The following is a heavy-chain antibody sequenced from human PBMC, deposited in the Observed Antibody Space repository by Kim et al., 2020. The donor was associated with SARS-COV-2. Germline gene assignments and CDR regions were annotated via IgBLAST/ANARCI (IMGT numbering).Heavy chain of an antibody. CDR3: AREGYGSGTYYYGMDV. Sequence: SLKSRVTISVDKSKNQFSLKLSSVTAADTAVYYCAREGYGSGTYYYGMDVWGQGTTVTVSS. J-gene: IGHJ6*02. V-gene: IGHV4-4*02. D-gene: IGHD3-10*01.